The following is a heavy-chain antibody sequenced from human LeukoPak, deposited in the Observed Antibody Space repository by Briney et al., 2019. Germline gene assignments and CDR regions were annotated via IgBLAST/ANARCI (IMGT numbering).Heavy chain of an antibody. CDR1: GFTFSSYA. Sequence: PGGSLRLSCAASGFTFSSYAMHWVRQAPGKGLEWVAVISYDGSNKYYADSVKGRFTISRDNSRNTLYLQMNSLRAEDTAVYYCARDPTVWEVVTAMAIDYWGQGTLVTVSS. CDR2: ISYDGSNK. D-gene: IGHD2-21*02. CDR3: ARDPTVWEVVTAMAIDY. V-gene: IGHV3-30-3*01. J-gene: IGHJ4*02.